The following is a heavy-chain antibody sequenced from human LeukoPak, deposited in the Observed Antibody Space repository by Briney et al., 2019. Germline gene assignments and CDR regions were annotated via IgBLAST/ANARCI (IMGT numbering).Heavy chain of an antibody. Sequence: GGSLRLSCAASGFTFSSYDMHWVRQAPGKGLEWVAVISYDGSNKYYADSVKGRFTISRDNSKNTLYLQMNSLRAEDTAVYYCAKGRWYYFDYWGQGTLVTVSS. CDR2: ISYDGSNK. V-gene: IGHV3-30*18. CDR1: GFTFSSYD. J-gene: IGHJ4*02. CDR3: AKGRWYYFDY. D-gene: IGHD2-15*01.